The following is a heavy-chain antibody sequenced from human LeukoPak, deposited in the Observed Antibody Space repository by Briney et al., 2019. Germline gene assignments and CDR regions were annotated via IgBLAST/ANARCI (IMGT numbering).Heavy chain of an antibody. CDR1: GYTFTSYD. J-gene: IGHJ3*02. Sequence: ASVKVSCKASGYTFTSYDINWVRQATGQGLEWMGWMNPNSGNTGYAQKFQGRVTMTRNTSISTAYTELDSLRSEDTAVYYCAREWYDFWSGYYGHDAFDIWGQGTMVTVSS. CDR3: AREWYDFWSGYYGHDAFDI. V-gene: IGHV1-8*01. CDR2: MNPNSGNT. D-gene: IGHD3-3*01.